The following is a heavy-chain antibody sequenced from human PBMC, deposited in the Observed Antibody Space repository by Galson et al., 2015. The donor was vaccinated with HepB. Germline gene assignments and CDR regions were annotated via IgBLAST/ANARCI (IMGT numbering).Heavy chain of an antibody. J-gene: IGHJ4*02. D-gene: IGHD2-2*01. Sequence: SVKVSCKASGYTFTSYGVSWVRQAPGQGLEWMGWISAYSGNTKYAQKVQGRIIMTTDTSTSTAYMELRSLRSDDTAMYYCARDGHPTSDIVVVPAVDYWGQGTLVTVSS. V-gene: IGHV1-18*01. CDR3: ARDGHPTSDIVVVPAVDY. CDR1: GYTFTSYG. CDR2: ISAYSGNT.